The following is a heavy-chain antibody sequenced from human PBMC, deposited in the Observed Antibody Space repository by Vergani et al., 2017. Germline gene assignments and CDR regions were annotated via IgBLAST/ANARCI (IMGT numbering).Heavy chain of an antibody. D-gene: IGHD2-8*01. Sequence: QVQLAESGGGVVQPGRPLRLSCAGSGFTLSSHAMHWARQAPGKGLEWVAFIWYDGSKEYYADSVKGRFTISRDNSKNTLYLQMNNLRAADTAVYYCARSGYCAHGVCYMTYYYYMDVWGKGTAVTVSS. CDR3: ARSGYCAHGVCYMTYYYYMDV. CDR1: GFTLSSHA. J-gene: IGHJ6*03. V-gene: IGHV3-33*01. CDR2: IWYDGSKE.